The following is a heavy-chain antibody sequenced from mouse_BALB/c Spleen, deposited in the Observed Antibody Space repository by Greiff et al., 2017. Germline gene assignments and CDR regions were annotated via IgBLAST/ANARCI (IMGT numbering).Heavy chain of an antibody. V-gene: IGHV5-6-3*01. D-gene: IGHD1-1*01. CDR3: ARAGAYYYGSSLYWYFDV. Sequence: EVKLVESGGGLVQPGGSLKLSCAASGFTFSSYGMSWVRQTPDKRLELVATINSNGGSTYYPDSVKGRFTISRDNAKNTLYLQMSSLKSEDTAMYYCARAGAYYYGSSLYWYFDVWGAGTTVTVSS. CDR2: INSNGGST. J-gene: IGHJ1*01. CDR1: GFTFSSYG.